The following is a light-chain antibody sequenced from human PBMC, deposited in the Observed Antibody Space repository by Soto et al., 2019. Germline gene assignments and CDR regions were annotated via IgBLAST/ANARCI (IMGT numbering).Light chain of an antibody. J-gene: IGKJ4*01. Sequence: IVFTQSSSALSLSPGERATLSCRASQSVSSYLAWYQQKPGQAPRLLIYDASNRATGIPARFSGSGSGTVFTLTISSLEPEDFAVYYCQQRSNWPLTFGGGANVDI. CDR1: QSVSSY. CDR2: DAS. V-gene: IGKV3-11*01. CDR3: QQRSNWPLT.